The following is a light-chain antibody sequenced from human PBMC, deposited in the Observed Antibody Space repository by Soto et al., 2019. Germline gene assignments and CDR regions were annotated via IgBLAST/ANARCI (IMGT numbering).Light chain of an antibody. J-gene: IGLJ2*01. V-gene: IGLV2-14*01. Sequence: QSALTQPASVSGSPGQSITISCTGTSSDVGSYKYVSWYQQHPGKAPKLMIYDVSNRPSWVSNRFSGSKSGNTASLTISGLQAEDEADYYCSSYTSSSTVVFGGGTKVTVL. CDR3: SSYTSSSTVV. CDR2: DVS. CDR1: SSDVGSYKY.